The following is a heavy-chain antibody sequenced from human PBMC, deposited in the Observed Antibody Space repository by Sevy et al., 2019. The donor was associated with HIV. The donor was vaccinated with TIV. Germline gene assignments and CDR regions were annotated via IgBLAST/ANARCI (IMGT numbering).Heavy chain of an antibody. V-gene: IGHV3-20*04. CDR2: INWNGGST. J-gene: IGHJ4*02. CDR3: ARDVLGSLGSGSYLPYYDY. Sequence: GGSLRLSCAASGFTFDDYGMSWVRQAPGKGLEWVSGINWNGGSTGYADSVKGRFTISRDNAKNSLYLQTNSLRAEDTALYYCARDVLGSLGSGSYLPYYDYWGQGTLVTVSS. D-gene: IGHD3-10*01. CDR1: GFTFDDYG.